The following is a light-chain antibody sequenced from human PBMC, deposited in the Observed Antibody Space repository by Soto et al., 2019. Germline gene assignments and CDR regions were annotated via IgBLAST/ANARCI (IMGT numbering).Light chain of an antibody. CDR1: QSVSNN. Sequence: EIVLTQSPGTLSLSPGERATLSCRASQSVSNNYLAWYQQKPGQAPRLLIYGASTRATGIPARFSGSGSGTEFTLTISSLQSEDFAVYYCQQYSNWPPLTFGQGTRLEI. CDR3: QQYSNWPPLT. CDR2: GAS. J-gene: IGKJ5*01. V-gene: IGKV3-15*01.